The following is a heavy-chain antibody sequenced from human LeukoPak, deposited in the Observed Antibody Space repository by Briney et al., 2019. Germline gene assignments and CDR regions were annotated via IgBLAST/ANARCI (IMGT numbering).Heavy chain of an antibody. D-gene: IGHD3-10*01. CDR2: ISSSSSSI. J-gene: IGHJ4*02. CDR1: EFIFRSYA. V-gene: IGHV3-21*01. CDR3: ARDEGSFDY. Sequence: GGSLRLSCVASEFIFRSYAMSWVRQAPGKGLEWVSSISSSSSSIYYADSLKGRFTISRDNAKNSLYLQMNSLRAKDTALYYCARDEGSFDYWGQGTLVTVSS.